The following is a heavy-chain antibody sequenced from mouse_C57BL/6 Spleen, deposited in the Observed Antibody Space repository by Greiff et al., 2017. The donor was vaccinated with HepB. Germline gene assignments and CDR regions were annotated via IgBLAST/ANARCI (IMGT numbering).Heavy chain of an antibody. Sequence: VQLQQSGPVLVKPGASVKMSCKASGYTFTDYYMNWVKQSHGKSLEWIGVINPYNGGTSYNQKFKGKATLTVDKSSSTAYMELRSLTSEDTAVYYCAREGDSSGYYFDYWGQGTTLTVSS. CDR2: INPYNGGT. J-gene: IGHJ2*01. V-gene: IGHV1-19*01. CDR1: GYTFTDYY. CDR3: AREGDSSGYYFDY. D-gene: IGHD3-2*02.